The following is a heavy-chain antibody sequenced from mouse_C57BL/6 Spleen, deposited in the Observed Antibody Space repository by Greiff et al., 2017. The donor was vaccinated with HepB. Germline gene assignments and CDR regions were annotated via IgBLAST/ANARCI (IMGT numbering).Heavy chain of an antibody. Sequence: VQLQQSGPELVKPGASVKISCKASGYTFTDYYMNWVKQSHGKSLEWIGDINPNNGGTSYNQKFKGKATLTVDKSSSTAYMELRSLTSEDSAVYYCARGGYDYGGYWGQGTTLTVSS. V-gene: IGHV1-26*01. CDR2: INPNNGGT. J-gene: IGHJ2*01. CDR3: ARGGYDYGGY. CDR1: GYTFTDYY. D-gene: IGHD2-4*01.